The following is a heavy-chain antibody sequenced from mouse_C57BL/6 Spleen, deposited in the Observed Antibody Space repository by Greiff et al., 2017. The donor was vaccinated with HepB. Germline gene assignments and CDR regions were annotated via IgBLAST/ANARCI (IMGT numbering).Heavy chain of an antibody. D-gene: IGHD1-1*01. V-gene: IGHV1-63*01. CDR3: ARRTTGYAMDY. J-gene: IGHJ4*01. CDR1: GYTFTNYW. Sequence: QVQLQQSGAELVRPGTSVKMSCKASGYTFTNYWIGWAKQRPGQGLEWIGGIYPGGGYTNYNEKFKGKATLTADKSSSTADMQFSSLTSEDSAIYYCARRTTGYAMDYWGQGTSVTVSS. CDR2: IYPGGGYT.